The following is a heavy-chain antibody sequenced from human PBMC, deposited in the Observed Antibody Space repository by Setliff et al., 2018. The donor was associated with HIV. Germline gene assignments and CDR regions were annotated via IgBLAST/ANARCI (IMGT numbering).Heavy chain of an antibody. CDR3: AIRAHSVYPPS. CDR2: FYPSGGT. Sequence: SETLSLTCTVSGVSMSDSNYYWGWFRRPPGKGLEWIGSFYPSGGTPYSSSLKSRVTISADTSKNQFSLELRSGTAGDTAVYYCAIRAHSVYPPSWGPGILVTVSS. V-gene: IGHV4-39*01. D-gene: IGHD2-8*01. J-gene: IGHJ5*02. CDR1: GVSMSDSNYY.